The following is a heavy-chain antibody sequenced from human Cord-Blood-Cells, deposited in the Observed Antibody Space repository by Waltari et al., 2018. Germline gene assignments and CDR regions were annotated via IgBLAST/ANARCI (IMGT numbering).Heavy chain of an antibody. Sequence: QVPLQQWGAGLLKPSETLSLTCAVYGGSFSGYYWSWIRQPPGKGLEWIGEINHSGSTNYNPSLKSRVTISVDTSKNQFSLKLSSVTAADTAVYYCARFHSGWYAFDIWGQGTMVTVSS. CDR3: ARFHSGWYAFDI. V-gene: IGHV4-34*01. J-gene: IGHJ3*02. CDR2: INHSGST. CDR1: GGSFSGYY. D-gene: IGHD6-19*01.